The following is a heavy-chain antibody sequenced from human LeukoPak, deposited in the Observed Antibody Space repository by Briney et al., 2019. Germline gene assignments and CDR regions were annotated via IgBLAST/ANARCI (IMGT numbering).Heavy chain of an antibody. J-gene: IGHJ6*02. D-gene: IGHD3-10*01. CDR1: GYTFTIYD. Sequence: ASVTVSFKASGYTFTIYDINWVRQAAGQGREGMGWMNPNSGNTGYAQKFQGRVTMTRNTSISTAYMELSSLRSEDTAVYYCARVPYGSGSSKGMDVWGQGTTVTVSS. CDR2: MNPNSGNT. CDR3: ARVPYGSGSSKGMDV. V-gene: IGHV1-8*01.